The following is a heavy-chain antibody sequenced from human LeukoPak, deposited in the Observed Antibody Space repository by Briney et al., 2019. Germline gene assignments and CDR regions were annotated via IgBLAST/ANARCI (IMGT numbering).Heavy chain of an antibody. Sequence: GGSLRLSCAASGFTFSSYSTNWVRQAPGKGLEWVSSISSGSSYIYYADSVKGRFTISRDNAKNSLYLQMNSLRAEDTAVYYCASGADILTGYSGYWGQGTLVTVSS. CDR1: GFTFSSYS. CDR3: ASGADILTGYSGY. V-gene: IGHV3-21*01. CDR2: ISSGSSYI. J-gene: IGHJ4*02. D-gene: IGHD3-9*01.